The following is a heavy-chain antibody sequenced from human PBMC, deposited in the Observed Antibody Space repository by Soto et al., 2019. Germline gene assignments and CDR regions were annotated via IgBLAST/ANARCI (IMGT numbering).Heavy chain of an antibody. J-gene: IGHJ6*02. CDR2: ISWDGGST. Sequence: QPGGSLRLSCAASGFTFDDYTMHWVRQAPGKGLEWVSLISWDGGSTYYADSVKGRFTISRDNSKNSLYLQMNSLRTEDTALYYCAKDIYSYTCQAPTCGMDVWGQGTTVTVSS. V-gene: IGHV3-43*01. CDR1: GFTFDDYT. D-gene: IGHD1-20*01. CDR3: AKDIYSYTCQAPTCGMDV.